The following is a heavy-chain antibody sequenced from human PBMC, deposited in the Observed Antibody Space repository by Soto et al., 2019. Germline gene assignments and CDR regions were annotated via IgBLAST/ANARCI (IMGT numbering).Heavy chain of an antibody. V-gene: IGHV3-43*02. J-gene: IGHJ4*02. Sequence: GGSLRLSCAASGFTFDDYAMHWVRQAPGKGLEWVSLISGDGGSTYYADSVKDRFTSSRDNSKNSLYLQMNSLRTEDAALFYCAKVGWYSGYDDLDYWGQGTLVTVSS. CDR1: GFTFDDYA. CDR3: AKVGWYSGYDDLDY. D-gene: IGHD5-12*01. CDR2: ISGDGGST.